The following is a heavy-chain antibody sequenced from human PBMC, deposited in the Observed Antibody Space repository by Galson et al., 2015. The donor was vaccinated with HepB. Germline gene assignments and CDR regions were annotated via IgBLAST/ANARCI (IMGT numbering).Heavy chain of an antibody. CDR2: INPNSGGT. D-gene: IGHD1-7*01. CDR1: GYTFIDYY. Sequence: SVKVSCKASGYTFIDYYIHWVRQAPRQGLEWMAWINPNSGGTNFAQKFQGRVTMTRDMSISTVYLELSRLRSDDTAVYYCARDNWNYRSQFDHWGQGTLVTVSS. CDR3: ARDNWNYRSQFDH. J-gene: IGHJ4*02. V-gene: IGHV1-2*02.